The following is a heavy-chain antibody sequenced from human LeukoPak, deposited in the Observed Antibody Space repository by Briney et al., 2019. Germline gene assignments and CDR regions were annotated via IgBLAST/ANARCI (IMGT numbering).Heavy chain of an antibody. J-gene: IGHJ4*02. CDR3: AREFPDGTLDY. CDR2: ISSSSSTI. V-gene: IGHV3-48*01. Sequence: PPGGSLRLSCAASGFTFSSYSMNWVRQAPGKGLEWVSYISSSSSTIYYADSVKGRFTISRDNAKNSLYLQMNSLRAEDTAVYYCAREFPDGTLDYWGQGTLVTVSS. D-gene: IGHD1-14*01. CDR1: GFTFSSYS.